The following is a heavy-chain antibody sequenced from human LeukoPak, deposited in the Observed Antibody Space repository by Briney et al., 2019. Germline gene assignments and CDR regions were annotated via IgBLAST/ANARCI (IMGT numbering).Heavy chain of an antibody. CDR1: GFTFSSYS. D-gene: IGHD4-17*01. CDR2: ISSSSSYI. J-gene: IGHJ3*02. Sequence: TGGSLRLSCAASGFTFSSYSMNWVRQAPGKGLEWVSSISSSSSYIYYADSVKGRFTISRDNAKNSLYLQMNSLRAEDTAVYYCARGTTVTTNDAFDIWGQGTMVTVSS. CDR3: ARGTTVTTNDAFDI. V-gene: IGHV3-21*01.